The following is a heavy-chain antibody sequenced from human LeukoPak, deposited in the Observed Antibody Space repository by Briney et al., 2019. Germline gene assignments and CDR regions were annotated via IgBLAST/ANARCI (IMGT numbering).Heavy chain of an antibody. CDR3: ATERSSSGIGWFDP. Sequence: SQTHSLTCAISGDSASSNSAAWNWIRQSPSRALEWLGRTYYRSKWYNDYAVSVKSRITINPDTSKNQFSLQLNSVTPEDTAVYYCATERSSSGIGWFDPWGQGTLVTVSS. V-gene: IGHV6-1*01. CDR1: GDSASSNSAA. J-gene: IGHJ5*02. CDR2: TYYRSKWYN. D-gene: IGHD6-13*01.